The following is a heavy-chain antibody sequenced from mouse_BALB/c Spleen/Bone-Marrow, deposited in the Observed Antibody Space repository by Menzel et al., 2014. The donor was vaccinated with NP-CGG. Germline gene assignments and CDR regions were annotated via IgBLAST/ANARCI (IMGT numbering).Heavy chain of an antibody. J-gene: IGHJ4*01. Sequence: EVHLVESGGGLVQPKGSLKLSCAASGFTFNTYAMNWVRQAPGKGLEWVARIRSKSNNYATYYADSVKDRFTISRDDSQSMLYLQMNNLKTEDTAMYYCVREDYDGYYYAMDYWGQGTSVTVSS. CDR3: VREDYDGYYYAMDY. V-gene: IGHV10-1*02. D-gene: IGHD2-4*01. CDR2: IRSKSNNYAT. CDR1: GFTFNTYA.